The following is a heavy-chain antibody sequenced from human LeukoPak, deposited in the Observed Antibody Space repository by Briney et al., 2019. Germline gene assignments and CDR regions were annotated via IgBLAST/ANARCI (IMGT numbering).Heavy chain of an antibody. V-gene: IGHV1-8*01. Sequence: VASVKVSCKASGYTFTSYDINWVRQATGQGLEWMGWMNPNSGNTGYAQKFQGRVTMTRNTSISTAYMELSSLRSEDTAVYYCARSQRDVVWEYQLPHTFDYWGQGTLVTVSS. D-gene: IGHD2-2*01. CDR1: GYTFTSYD. J-gene: IGHJ4*02. CDR2: MNPNSGNT. CDR3: ARSQRDVVWEYQLPHTFDY.